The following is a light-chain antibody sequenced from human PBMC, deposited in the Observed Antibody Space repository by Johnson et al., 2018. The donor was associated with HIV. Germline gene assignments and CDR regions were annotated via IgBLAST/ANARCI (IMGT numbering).Light chain of an antibody. V-gene: IGLV1-51*02. J-gene: IGLJ1*01. CDR3: GTWDSSLSAYV. CDR2: ENN. Sequence: QSVLTQPPSVSAAPGQKVTISCSGSSSNIGNNYVSWYQQLPGTAPKLLIYENNKRPSWIPDRFSASKSGTSATLGITGLQTGDEADYYCGTWDSSLSAYVFGTGTKVTAL. CDR1: SSNIGNNY.